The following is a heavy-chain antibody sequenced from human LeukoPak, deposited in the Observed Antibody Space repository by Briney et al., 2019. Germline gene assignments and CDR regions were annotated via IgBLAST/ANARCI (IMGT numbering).Heavy chain of an antibody. CDR1: GGSISTSNYY. CDR3: ARHKFNYGTSYFDY. Sequence: SETLSLTCTVSGGSISTSNYYWGWIRQATGKGLEWIGSIYSSGITYYNPSLKSRVTISVDTSNNQFSLKLSSVTAADTAVYYCARHKFNYGTSYFDYWGQGTLVTVSS. V-gene: IGHV4-39*01. D-gene: IGHD1-14*01. J-gene: IGHJ4*02. CDR2: IYSSGIT.